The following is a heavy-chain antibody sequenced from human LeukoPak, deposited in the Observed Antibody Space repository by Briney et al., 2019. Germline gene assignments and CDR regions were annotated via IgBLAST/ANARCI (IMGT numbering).Heavy chain of an antibody. Sequence: ASVKVSCKASGGTFSSYAISWVRQAPGQGLEWMGGIIPIFGTANYAQKFQGRVTITADESTSTAYMELSSLRSEDTAVYYCARDGMVRGVIIIHHYYYYYYMDVWGKGTTVTVSS. V-gene: IGHV1-69*13. D-gene: IGHD3-10*01. CDR2: IIPIFGTA. CDR3: ARDGMVRGVIIIHHYYYYYYMDV. CDR1: GGTFSSYA. J-gene: IGHJ6*03.